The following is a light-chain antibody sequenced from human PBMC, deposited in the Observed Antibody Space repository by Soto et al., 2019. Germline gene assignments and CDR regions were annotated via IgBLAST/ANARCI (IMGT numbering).Light chain of an antibody. CDR1: QSVGSSY. V-gene: IGKV3-20*01. CDR2: GAS. Sequence: EIVLTQSPGTLSLSPGERATLSCRASQSVGSSYLAWYQQKPGQAPRLLLYGASSRATGIPDRFSGSGSGTGFTLTISRLEPEDFAVYYCQQFGSSSWTFGQGTKVEIK. CDR3: QQFGSSSWT. J-gene: IGKJ1*01.